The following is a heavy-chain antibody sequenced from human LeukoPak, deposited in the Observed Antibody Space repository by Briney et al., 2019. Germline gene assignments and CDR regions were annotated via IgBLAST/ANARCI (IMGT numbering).Heavy chain of an antibody. CDR3: VRGLQLWLEPYYFDY. J-gene: IGHJ4*02. D-gene: IGHD5-18*01. CDR1: GFTFSSYG. CDR2: IWYDGSNK. V-gene: IGHV3-33*01. Sequence: PGRSLRLSCAASGFTFSSYGMHWVRQAPGKGLEWVAVIWYDGSNKYYADSVKGRFTISRDNSKNTLYLQMNSLRAEDTAVYYCVRGLQLWLEPYYFDYWGQGTLVTVSS.